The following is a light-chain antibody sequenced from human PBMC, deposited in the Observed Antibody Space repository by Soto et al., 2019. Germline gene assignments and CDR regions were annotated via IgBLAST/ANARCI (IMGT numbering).Light chain of an antibody. V-gene: IGKV3-15*01. J-gene: IGKJ1*01. Sequence: EIVMTQSPATLSVSPEERATLSCRASQSVSSNLAWYQQKPGQAPRLLIYGASTRATDIPARFSGSGSGTEFTLTISSLQSEDFAVYYCQQYNNWPRTFGQGTKV. CDR2: GAS. CDR3: QQYNNWPRT. CDR1: QSVSSN.